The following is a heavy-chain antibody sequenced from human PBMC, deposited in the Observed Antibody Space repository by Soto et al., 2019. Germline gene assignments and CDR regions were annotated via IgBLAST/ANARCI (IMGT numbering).Heavy chain of an antibody. Sequence: SETLSLTCAVSGGSISGGNYYWSWIRRPPGKGLEWIGYIYYSGNTYYNPSLKSRVTISLDTSKNQFSLKLNSVTAADTAVYYCARGAAAVRNWFDPWGQGTLVTVSS. CDR2: IYYSGNT. CDR1: GGSISGGNYY. CDR3: ARGAAAVRNWFDP. D-gene: IGHD6-13*01. V-gene: IGHV4-30-4*01. J-gene: IGHJ5*02.